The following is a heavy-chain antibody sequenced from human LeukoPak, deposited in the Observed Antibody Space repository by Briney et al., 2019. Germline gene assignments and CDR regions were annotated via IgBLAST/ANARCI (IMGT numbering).Heavy chain of an antibody. D-gene: IGHD3-9*01. V-gene: IGHV4-39*01. Sequence: PAETLSLTCTVSGGSISIIPYYLGWVRQPPGKGLEWIGSIYYSGTTYYNPSLKSRVTISVDTSKNQFSLKLSSVTAADTAVYYCARRGLRNFSFDYWGQGTLVTVSS. CDR2: IYYSGTT. CDR3: ARRGLRNFSFDY. J-gene: IGHJ4*02. CDR1: GGSISIIPYY.